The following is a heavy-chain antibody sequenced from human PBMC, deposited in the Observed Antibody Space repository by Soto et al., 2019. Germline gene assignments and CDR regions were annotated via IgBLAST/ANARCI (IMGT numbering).Heavy chain of an antibody. CDR3: ALGYCSSTSCYSNYYYYYMDV. CDR2: IIPTLGIA. V-gene: IGHV1-69*02. Sequence: ASVKVSCKASGGTFSSYTISWVRQAPGQGLEWMGRIIPTLGIANYAQKFQGRVTITADKSTSTAYMELSSLRSEDTAVYYCALGYCSSTSCYSNYYYYYMDVWGKGTTVTVSS. D-gene: IGHD2-2*01. CDR1: GGTFSSYT. J-gene: IGHJ6*03.